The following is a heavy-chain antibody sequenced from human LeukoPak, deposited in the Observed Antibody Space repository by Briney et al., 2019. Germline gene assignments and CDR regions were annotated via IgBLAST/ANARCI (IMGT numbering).Heavy chain of an antibody. CDR3: ARVGYYDSSGYYLGQARDY. V-gene: IGHV4-34*01. CDR2: INHSGST. Sequence: SETLSLTCAVYGGSFSGYYWSWIRQPPGKGLEWIGEINHSGSTNYNPSLNSRVTISVDTSKNQFSLKLSSVTAADTAVYYCARVGYYDSSGYYLGQARDYWGQGTLVTVSS. D-gene: IGHD3-22*01. J-gene: IGHJ4*02. CDR1: GGSFSGYY.